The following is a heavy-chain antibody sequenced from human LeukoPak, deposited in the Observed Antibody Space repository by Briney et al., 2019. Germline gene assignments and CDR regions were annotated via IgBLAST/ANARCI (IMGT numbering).Heavy chain of an antibody. J-gene: IGHJ4*02. CDR2: IHRGGTT. V-gene: IGHV3-53*01. CDR3: ARGRGSD. D-gene: IGHD2-15*01. CDR1: GFTDSSDF. Sequence: GGSLRLSCEASGFTDSSDFMGWVRQAPGKGLEWVSIIHRGGTTYYADSVKGRFTTSRDSFENTLNLQMNSLRAEDTAVYYCARGRGSDWGQGTLVTVSS.